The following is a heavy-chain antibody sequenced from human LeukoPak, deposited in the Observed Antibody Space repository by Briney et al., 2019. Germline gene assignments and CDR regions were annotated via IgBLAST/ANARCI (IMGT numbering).Heavy chain of an antibody. CDR2: ISTSGSSI. D-gene: IGHD2/OR15-2a*01. CDR1: GFTFSDFY. Sequence: GGSLRLSCAASGFTFSDFYMNWIRLAPGKGLEWVSYISTSGSSIYYSDSVKGRFTISRDNAKNSLYLQMNSLRAEDTAVYYCVRDRQSTYGMDVWGQGTTVSVSS. J-gene: IGHJ6*02. V-gene: IGHV3-11*01. CDR3: VRDRQSTYGMDV.